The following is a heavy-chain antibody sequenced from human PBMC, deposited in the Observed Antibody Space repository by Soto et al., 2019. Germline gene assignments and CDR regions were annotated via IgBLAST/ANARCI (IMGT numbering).Heavy chain of an antibody. Sequence: QVQLVQSGAEVKKPGSSVRVSCKASGGTFSSYAISWVRQAPGQGLEWIGGIIPIFGTENYAQKVQGRVTMTADDSTSTAYMELSSLRSEDTAVYYCARDRIAGSKYYYGIDVWGQGTTVTVSS. CDR3: ARDRIAGSKYYYGIDV. CDR1: GGTFSSYA. CDR2: IIPIFGTE. V-gene: IGHV1-69*01. J-gene: IGHJ6*02. D-gene: IGHD6-13*01.